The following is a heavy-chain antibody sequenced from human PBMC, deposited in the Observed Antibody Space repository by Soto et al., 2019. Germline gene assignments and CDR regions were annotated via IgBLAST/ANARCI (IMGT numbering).Heavy chain of an antibody. V-gene: IGHV3-21*01. J-gene: IGHJ6*02. CDR3: ASHEPIYGSGSYSGYYYYYGMDV. D-gene: IGHD3-10*01. CDR2: ISSSSSYI. Sequence: GGTLRLSCAASGFTFSSYNMNWVRQAPGKGLERVSAISSSSSYIYYADSVKGRFTISRDNAKNSLYLQMNSLRAEDTAVYYCASHEPIYGSGSYSGYYYYYGMDVWGQGTTVTVSS. CDR1: GFTFSSYN.